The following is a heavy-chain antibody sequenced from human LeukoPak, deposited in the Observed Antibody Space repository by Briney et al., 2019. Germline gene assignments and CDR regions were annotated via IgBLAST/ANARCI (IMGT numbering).Heavy chain of an antibody. CDR2: IYPGDSDT. J-gene: IGHJ4*02. CDR1: GFTFTTLW. Sequence: GESLKISCEGSGFTFTTLWIGWVRQMPGKGLEWLGIIYPGDSDTRYSPSFQGQVTISADKSINTAYLQWSSLKVSDTAIYYCARGRGYSYNYYYFDYWGQGALVTVSS. V-gene: IGHV5-51*01. D-gene: IGHD5-12*01. CDR3: ARGRGYSYNYYYFDY.